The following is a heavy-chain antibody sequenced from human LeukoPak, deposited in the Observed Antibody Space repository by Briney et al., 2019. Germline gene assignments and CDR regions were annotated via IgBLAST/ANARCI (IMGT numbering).Heavy chain of an antibody. J-gene: IGHJ4*02. Sequence: GGSLRLSCAASGFTFSTYGMHWVRQAPGKGLEWVAFIRYDGSNKYYAGSVKGRFTISRDNSKNTLYLQMNSLRAGDTALYYCARDIEGWTHFDYWGQGTLVTVSS. CDR2: IRYDGSNK. CDR1: GFTFSTYG. CDR3: ARDIEGWTHFDY. D-gene: IGHD3/OR15-3a*01. V-gene: IGHV3-30*02.